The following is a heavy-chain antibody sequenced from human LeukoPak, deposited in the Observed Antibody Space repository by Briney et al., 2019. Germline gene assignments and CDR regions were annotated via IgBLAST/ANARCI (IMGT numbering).Heavy chain of an antibody. D-gene: IGHD2-2*01. V-gene: IGHV4-59*01. Sequence: SETLSLTCTVSGGSISSYYWSWIRQPPGKGLEWIGYIYYSGSTNYNPSLQSRVTISVDTSKNQFSLKLSSVTAADTAVYYCARDRIATTCYDYWGQGTLVTVSS. CDR2: IYYSGST. CDR1: GGSISSYY. CDR3: ARDRIATTCYDY. J-gene: IGHJ4*02.